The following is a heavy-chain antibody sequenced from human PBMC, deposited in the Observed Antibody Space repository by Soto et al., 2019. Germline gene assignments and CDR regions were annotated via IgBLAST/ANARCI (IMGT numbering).Heavy chain of an antibody. V-gene: IGHV1-69*12. Sequence: QVQLVQSGAEVKKPGSSVKVSCTASGGAFSDYAFSWVRQAPGQGLEWLGGVMPIFRAPDYAQKFQGRVTSTADEFTTTAYMAKNSLSSEDTDVSYGESWLKGPDIGDYYYGMDVWGQGTPVTVS. D-gene: IGHD3-10*01. CDR3: ESWLKGPDIGDYYYGMDV. CDR1: GGAFSDYA. J-gene: IGHJ6*02. CDR2: VMPIFRAP.